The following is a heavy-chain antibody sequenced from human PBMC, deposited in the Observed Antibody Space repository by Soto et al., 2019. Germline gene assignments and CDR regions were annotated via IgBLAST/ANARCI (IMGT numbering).Heavy chain of an antibody. CDR1: GGTFSSYA. Sequence: SVKVSCKASGGTFSSYAISWVRQAPGQGLEWVGGIIPIFGTANYAQKFQGRVTITADEPTSTADTELSSLRSEDTGVYYFARDRGCRSTGCPIDYWGHGTLVTVSS. CDR2: IIPIFGTA. V-gene: IGHV1-69*13. J-gene: IGHJ4*01. CDR3: ARDRGCRSTGCPIDY. D-gene: IGHD2-2*01.